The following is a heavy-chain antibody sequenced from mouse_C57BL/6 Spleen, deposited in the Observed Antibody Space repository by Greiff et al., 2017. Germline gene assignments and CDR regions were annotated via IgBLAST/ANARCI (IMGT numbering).Heavy chain of an antibody. Sequence: QVQLQQSGAELVKPGASVKISCKASGYAFSSYWMNWVKQRPGKGLEWIGQIYPGDGDTNYNGKFKGKATLTADKSSSTAYMQLSSLTSEDSAVYFCARSGYYGSSPYFDYWGQGTTLTVSS. V-gene: IGHV1-80*01. CDR2: IYPGDGDT. J-gene: IGHJ2*01. D-gene: IGHD1-1*01. CDR3: ARSGYYGSSPYFDY. CDR1: GYAFSSYW.